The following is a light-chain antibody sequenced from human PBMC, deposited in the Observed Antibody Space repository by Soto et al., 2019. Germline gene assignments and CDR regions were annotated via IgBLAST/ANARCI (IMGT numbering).Light chain of an antibody. CDR2: WAS. Sequence: DIVMTQSPNSLAVSLGERATINCKSSQSVLYSSNNKNYLAWYPQKPGQPPKLLIYWASTRESGVPDRFSGSGSGTDFTLTISSLQAEDVAVYYCQQYYSTPPTFGQGTKVDIK. J-gene: IGKJ1*01. V-gene: IGKV4-1*01. CDR1: QSVLYSSNNKNY. CDR3: QQYYSTPPT.